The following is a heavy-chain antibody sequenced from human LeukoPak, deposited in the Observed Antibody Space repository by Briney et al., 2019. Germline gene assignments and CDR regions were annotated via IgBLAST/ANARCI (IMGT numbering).Heavy chain of an antibody. D-gene: IGHD5-12*01. CDR3: ARDPEWLRGTGGKWFDP. V-gene: IGHV1-46*01. CDR2: INPSGSST. Sequence: GASVKVSCKASGYTFTSHYMHWVRQAPGQRLEWMGLINPSGSSTLYAQNFQGRVTMTRDMSTTTDYMELSSLRSEDTAVYYCARDPEWLRGTGGKWFDPWGQGNLVTVSS. CDR1: GYTFTSHY. J-gene: IGHJ5*02.